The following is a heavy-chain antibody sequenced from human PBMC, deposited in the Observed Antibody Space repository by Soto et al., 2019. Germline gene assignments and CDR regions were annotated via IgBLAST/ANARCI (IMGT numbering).Heavy chain of an antibody. D-gene: IGHD4-17*01. Sequence: SVTCSVADGSISSYYWSCIRQHPGKGLEWIGYIYYSGSTNYNPSLKSRVTISVDTSKNQFSLKLSSVTAADTAVYYCARETYGDYVGYFDPWGQGIQVTVSS. J-gene: IGHJ5*02. CDR3: ARETYGDYVGYFDP. CDR2: IYYSGST. CDR1: DGSISSYY. V-gene: IGHV4-59*12.